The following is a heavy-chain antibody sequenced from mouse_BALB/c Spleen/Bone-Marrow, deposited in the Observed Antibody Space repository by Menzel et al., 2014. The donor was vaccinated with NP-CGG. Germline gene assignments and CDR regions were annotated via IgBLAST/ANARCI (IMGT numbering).Heavy chain of an antibody. CDR3: TRDDYGY. J-gene: IGHJ2*01. D-gene: IGHD2-4*01. Sequence: QVQLQQSGAELVKPGASVKMSRKASGYTFTSYWMHWVKQRLGQGLGWIGTIDPSDSYTSYNQKFKGKATLTVDTSSSTAYMQLSSLTSEDSAVYYCTRDDYGYWGQGTTLTVSS. CDR1: GYTFTSYW. V-gene: IGHV1S127*01. CDR2: IDPSDSYT.